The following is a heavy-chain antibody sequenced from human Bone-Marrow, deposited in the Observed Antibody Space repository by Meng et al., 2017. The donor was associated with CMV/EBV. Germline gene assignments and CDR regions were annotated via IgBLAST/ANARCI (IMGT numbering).Heavy chain of an antibody. CDR3: AKEGPYKNGLDV. J-gene: IGHJ6*02. D-gene: IGHD1-1*01. CDR2: MYPGGIT. Sequence: GESLKISCAASGFSVSGNYMNWVRQAPGKGLEWVSVMYPGGITSYDDSVKGRFSISRDNSKNTLYLQMESLRSEDKAVYYCAKEGPYKNGLDVWGQGTTVTVSS. V-gene: IGHV3-66*02. CDR1: GFSVSGNY.